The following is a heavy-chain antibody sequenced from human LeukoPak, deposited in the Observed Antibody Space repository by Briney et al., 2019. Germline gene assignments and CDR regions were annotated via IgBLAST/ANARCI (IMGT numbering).Heavy chain of an antibody. Sequence: GGYLRLSCAASGFTFSSYDMYWVRQAPGKGLEWVAVIWSDGSNEYYADSVKGRFTIPRDNSKNTLYLQMNSLRAEDTAVYYCARRSEAYYDSSGYYSLGYWGQGTLVTVSS. V-gene: IGHV3-33*07. J-gene: IGHJ4*02. CDR2: IWSDGSNE. D-gene: IGHD3-22*01. CDR1: GFTFSSYD. CDR3: ARRSEAYYDSSGYYSLGY.